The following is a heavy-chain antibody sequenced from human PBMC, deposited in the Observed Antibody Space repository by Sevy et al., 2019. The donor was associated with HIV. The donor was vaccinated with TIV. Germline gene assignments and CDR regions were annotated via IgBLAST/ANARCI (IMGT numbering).Heavy chain of an antibody. V-gene: IGHV3-11*01. D-gene: IGHD6-19*01. CDR2: ISSSGSVR. CDR1: GFTFSDYY. CDR3: AREFVAGNYCDY. J-gene: IGHJ4*02. Sequence: GGSLRLSCAASGFTFSDYYMSWIRQAPGKGLEWISYISSSGSVRYYVDSVKGRFTISRDNAKNSLYLQMNSLRADDTAVYYCAREFVAGNYCDYWGQGTLVTVSS.